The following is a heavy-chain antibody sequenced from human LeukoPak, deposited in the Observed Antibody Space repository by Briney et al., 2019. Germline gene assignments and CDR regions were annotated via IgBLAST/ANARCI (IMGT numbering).Heavy chain of an antibody. CDR2: SNHSGST. CDR1: GGSFSGYY. CDR3: ARVRLVDIVATTPYYFDY. Sequence: SETLSLTCAVYGGSFSGYYWTGIRQPPGKGLEWIGESNHSGSTNYNPSLKSRVTISVDTSKNQFSLKLSSVTAADTAVYYCARVRLVDIVATTPYYFDYWGQGTLVTVSS. D-gene: IGHD5-12*01. V-gene: IGHV4-34*01. J-gene: IGHJ4*02.